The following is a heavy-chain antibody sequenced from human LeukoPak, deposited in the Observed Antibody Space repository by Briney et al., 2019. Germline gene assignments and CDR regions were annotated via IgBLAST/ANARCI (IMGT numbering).Heavy chain of an antibody. J-gene: IGHJ6*03. V-gene: IGHV3-23*01. CDR1: GFTFSSYD. D-gene: IGHD2-15*01. Sequence: GGSLRLSCAASGFTFSSYDMTWVRQTPGKGLEWVALLSRSGGTTYYADSVKGRFTISRDNSKNTLYLQMNSLRAEDTAEYYCAKRGGTESFYYYYMDVWGKGTTVTVSS. CDR3: AKRGGTESFYYYYMDV. CDR2: LSRSGGTT.